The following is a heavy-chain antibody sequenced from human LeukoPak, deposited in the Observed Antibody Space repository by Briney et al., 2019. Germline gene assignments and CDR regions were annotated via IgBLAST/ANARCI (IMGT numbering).Heavy chain of an antibody. J-gene: IGHJ5*02. CDR1: GFTFSSYE. D-gene: IGHD4-17*01. V-gene: IGHV3-48*03. Sequence: PGGSLRLSCAASGFTFSSYEMNWVRQAPGKGLEWVSYISSSGSNIYYADSVKGRFTISRDNAKNSLYLQMNSLRAEDTAVYYCASVTTGFDPWGQGTLVTVSS. CDR2: ISSSGSNI. CDR3: ASVTTGFDP.